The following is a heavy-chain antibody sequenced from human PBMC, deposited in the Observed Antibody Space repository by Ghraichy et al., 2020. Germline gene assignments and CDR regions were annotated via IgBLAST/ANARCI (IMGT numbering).Heavy chain of an antibody. CDR1: GGSISSSSYY. J-gene: IGHJ4*02. CDR3: ARSRRGPQARGVTVIIPYFET. CDR2: IYYSGST. Sequence: SETLSLTCTVSGGSISSSSYYWGWIRQPPGKGLEWIGSIYYSGSTYYNPSLKSRVTISVDTSKNQFSLKLSSVTAADTAVYYCARSRRGPQARGVTVIIPYFETWGQGVLVTVSS. V-gene: IGHV4-39*07. D-gene: IGHD3-22*01.